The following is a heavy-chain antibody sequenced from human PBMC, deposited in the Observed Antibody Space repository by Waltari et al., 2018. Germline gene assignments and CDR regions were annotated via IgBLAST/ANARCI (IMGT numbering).Heavy chain of an antibody. D-gene: IGHD2-2*01. Sequence: QVQLVQSGAEVKKPGASVKVSCKASGYTFTSYDINWVRQATGPGLEWMGWMNPNSGNTGYAQKFQGRVTMTRNTSISTAYMELSSLRSEDTAVYYCARGVGGYCSSTSCQNWFDPWGQGTLVTVSS. CDR1: GYTFTSYD. J-gene: IGHJ5*02. CDR2: MNPNSGNT. CDR3: ARGVGGYCSSTSCQNWFDP. V-gene: IGHV1-8*01.